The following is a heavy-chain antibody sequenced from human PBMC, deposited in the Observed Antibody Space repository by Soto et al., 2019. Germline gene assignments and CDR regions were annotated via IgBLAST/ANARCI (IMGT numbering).Heavy chain of an antibody. D-gene: IGHD3-22*01. CDR2: IYYSGST. CDR3: ARANYFDSSGPFDY. J-gene: IGHJ4*02. Sequence: SETLSLTCTVSGGSISSSSYYWGWIRQPPGKGLEWIGSIYYSGSTYYNPSLKSRVTISVDTSKNQFSLKLSSVTAADTAVYYCARANYFDSSGPFDYWGPGTLVT. CDR1: GGSISSSSYY. V-gene: IGHV4-39*02.